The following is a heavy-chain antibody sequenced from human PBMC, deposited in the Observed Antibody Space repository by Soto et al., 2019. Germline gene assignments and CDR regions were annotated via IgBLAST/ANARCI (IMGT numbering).Heavy chain of an antibody. J-gene: IGHJ4*02. V-gene: IGHV3-7*01. D-gene: IGHD3-3*01. CDR3: ARQSRAYDFLPFDY. CDR2: IKQDETEK. CDR1: GFIFNTYW. Sequence: PGGSLRLSCAASGFIFNTYWMTWVRQAPGKGLEWVANIKQDETEKYYLDSVKGRFTISRDNAKFSLFLQMNSLRVEDTAVYYCARQSRAYDFLPFDYWGQGTLVTVSS.